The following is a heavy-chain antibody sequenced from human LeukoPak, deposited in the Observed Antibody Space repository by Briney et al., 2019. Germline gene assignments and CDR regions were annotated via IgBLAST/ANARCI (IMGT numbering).Heavy chain of an antibody. CDR3: ARGGCSGGSCYLIHYYYMDV. CDR2: IYYSGST. CDR1: GGSISSSSYY. Sequence: PSETLSLTCTVSGGSISSSSYYWGWIRQPPGKGLEWIGSIYYSGSTYYNPSLKSRVTILVDTSKNQFSLKLSSVTAADTAVYYCARGGCSGGSCYLIHYYYMDVWGKGTTVTVSS. J-gene: IGHJ6*03. V-gene: IGHV4-39*07. D-gene: IGHD2-15*01.